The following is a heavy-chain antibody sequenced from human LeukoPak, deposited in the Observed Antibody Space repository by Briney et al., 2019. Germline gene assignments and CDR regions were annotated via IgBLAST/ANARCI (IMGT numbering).Heavy chain of an antibody. D-gene: IGHD3-22*01. V-gene: IGHV3-66*03. CDR3: DAYYHDSSRTYRDF. CDR2: VRCSSIT. CDR1: VFTVSSNY. Sequence: PGGSLRLSCAASVFTVSSNYMSWVRQAPGKGREWVSSVRCSSITDYADSVKGRFTISRDNSKNTMYLQMNSLRAADTAVFYCDAYYHDSSRTYRDFWGQGTVVRLST. J-gene: IGHJ4*02.